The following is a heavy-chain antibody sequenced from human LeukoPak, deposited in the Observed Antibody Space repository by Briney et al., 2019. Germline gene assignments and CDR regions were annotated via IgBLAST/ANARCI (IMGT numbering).Heavy chain of an antibody. V-gene: IGHV4-39*01. Sequence: SETLSLTCTVSGASISSSSYYWRWIRQPPGKGLEWIGSMYYSGSTYYNPSLKSRVTISIDTSKNQFSLKLNSVAAADTAVYYCARSVGRRQFDYWGQGTLVTVSS. J-gene: IGHJ4*02. D-gene: IGHD2-2*01. CDR2: MYYSGST. CDR3: ARSVGRRQFDY. CDR1: GASISSSSYY.